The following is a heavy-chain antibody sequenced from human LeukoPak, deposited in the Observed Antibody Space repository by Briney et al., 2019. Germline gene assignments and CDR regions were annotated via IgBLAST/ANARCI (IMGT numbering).Heavy chain of an antibody. CDR3: AKAGCTSATCYVNC. CDR2: IYPSDSDT. Sequence: GESLKISCKGSGYSFTNYWIGWVRQMPGKGLEWVGVIYPSDSDTRYSASFEGQVTISVDKSANTAYLQWNSLKASDTAMYYCAKAGCTSATCYVNCWGQGTLVTVSS. CDR1: GYSFTNYW. D-gene: IGHD2-2*01. V-gene: IGHV5-51*01. J-gene: IGHJ4*02.